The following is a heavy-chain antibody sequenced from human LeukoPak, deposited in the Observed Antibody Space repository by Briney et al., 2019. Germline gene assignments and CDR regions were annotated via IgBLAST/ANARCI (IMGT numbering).Heavy chain of an antibody. CDR1: GFTSGNYW. J-gene: IGHJ6*03. CDR3: ARGMLSSAGYHWYYYMDV. Sequence: PGGSLRLSCVASGFTSGNYWMHWVRQAPGKGPEWVSRIDDDGTDTHYAVSVKGRFTNSRDNAKNTLYLQMNSLRGEDTAVYYCARGMLSSAGYHWYYYMDVWGKGAMVTVSS. CDR2: IDDDGTDT. D-gene: IGHD3-3*01. V-gene: IGHV3-74*01.